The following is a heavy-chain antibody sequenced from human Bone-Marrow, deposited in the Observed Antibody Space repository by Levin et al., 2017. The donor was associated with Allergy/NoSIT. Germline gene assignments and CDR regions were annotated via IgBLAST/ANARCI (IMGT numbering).Heavy chain of an antibody. V-gene: IGHV1-2*03. D-gene: IGHD1-1*01. Sequence: LVASVKVSCKASGYTFTAYSIYWVRQAPGQGLEWMGVVHPMSGDTNYAQKFQGRVTMTRDTSSSTAYVELTSDDTAVYYCARGSPGKAFDYWGHGTLVTVSS. CDR1: GYTFTAYS. J-gene: IGHJ4*01. CDR3: ARGSPGKAFDY. CDR2: VHPMSGDT.